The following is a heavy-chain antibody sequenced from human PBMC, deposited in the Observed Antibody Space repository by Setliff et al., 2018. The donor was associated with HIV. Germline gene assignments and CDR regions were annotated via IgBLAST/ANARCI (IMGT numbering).Heavy chain of an antibody. CDR2: IIPIFGTA. D-gene: IGHD3-3*01. Sequence: SVKVSCKASGGTFSSYAISWVRQAPGQGLEWMGGIIPIFGTANYAQKFQGRVTITADESTSTAYMELSSLRSEDTAVYYCATWPDFWSGYPNYHYYYYMDVWGKGTTVTVS. J-gene: IGHJ6*03. CDR1: GGTFSSYA. CDR3: ATWPDFWSGYPNYHYYYYMDV. V-gene: IGHV1-69*13.